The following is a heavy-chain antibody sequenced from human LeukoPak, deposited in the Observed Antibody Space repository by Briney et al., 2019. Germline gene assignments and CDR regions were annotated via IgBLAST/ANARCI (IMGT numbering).Heavy chain of an antibody. CDR2: ISGGGGSA. Sequence: PGGSLRLSCAASGFTFSSYAMTWVRQAPGRGLEWVSAISGGGGSAYYADSVKGRFTISRDNAKNSLFLQMNGLRPDDTALYYCAKGVVRRALYFDYWGQGTLVTVSS. J-gene: IGHJ4*02. D-gene: IGHD3-10*01. V-gene: IGHV3-23*01. CDR1: GFTFSSYA. CDR3: AKGVVRRALYFDY.